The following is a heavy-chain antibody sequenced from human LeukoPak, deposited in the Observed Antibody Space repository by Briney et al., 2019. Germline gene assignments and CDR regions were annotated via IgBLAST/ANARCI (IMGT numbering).Heavy chain of an antibody. CDR1: GFTFSSYS. D-gene: IGHD6-6*01. V-gene: IGHV3-21*01. J-gene: IGHJ4*02. CDR2: ISSSSSYI. CDR3: ARDIGERARPGLDY. Sequence: GGSLRLSCAASGFTFSSYSMTWVRQAPGKGLEWVSSISSSSSYIYYADSVKGRFTISRDNAKNSLYLQMNSLRAEDTAVYYCARDIGERARPGLDYWGQGTLVTVSS.